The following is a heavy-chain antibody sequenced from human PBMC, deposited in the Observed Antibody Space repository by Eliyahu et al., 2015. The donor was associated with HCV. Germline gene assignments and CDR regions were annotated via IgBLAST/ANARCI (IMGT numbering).Heavy chain of an antibody. J-gene: IGHJ5*02. CDR1: GGSITTYY. Sequence: QVQLQESGPGLVKPSETLSLTCXVXGGSITTYYWSWXRQPPGKGLEWXGYIHYSGSTNHXPSLKSRVTISVDTSKNQFSLNLTSVTAADTAMYYCASGGGGIAVAGTGGWFDPWGQGTLVTVSS. D-gene: IGHD6-19*01. V-gene: IGHV4-59*01. CDR3: ASGGGGIAVAGTGGWFDP. CDR2: IHYSGST.